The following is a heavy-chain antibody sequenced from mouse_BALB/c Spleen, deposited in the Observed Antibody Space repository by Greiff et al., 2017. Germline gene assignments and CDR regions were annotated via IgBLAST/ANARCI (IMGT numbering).Heavy chain of an antibody. CDR1: GYTFTSYN. V-gene: IGHV1-12*01. Sequence: LQQPGAELVKPGASVKMSCKASGYTFTSYNMHWVKQTPGQGLEWIGAIYPGNGDTSYNQKFKGKATLTADKSSSTAYMQLSSLTSEDSAVYYCARGLRLFAYWGQGTLVTVSA. CDR2: IYPGNGDT. D-gene: IGHD1-3*01. J-gene: IGHJ3*01. CDR3: ARGLRLFAY.